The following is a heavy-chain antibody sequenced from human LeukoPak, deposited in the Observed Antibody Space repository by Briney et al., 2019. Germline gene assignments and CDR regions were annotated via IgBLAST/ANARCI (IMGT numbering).Heavy chain of an antibody. CDR2: ISDSGGST. D-gene: IGHD3-10*01. Sequence: GGSLRLSCAASGFTVRNNHMSWVRQAPGKGLEWVSSISDSGGSTYYADSVKGRFTISRDNSKNTLYLQMNSLRAEDTALYYCAKGLPGFGDLLDVWNYWGQGILVTVSS. CDR3: AKGLPGFGDLLDVWNY. J-gene: IGHJ4*02. V-gene: IGHV3-23*01. CDR1: GFTVRNNH.